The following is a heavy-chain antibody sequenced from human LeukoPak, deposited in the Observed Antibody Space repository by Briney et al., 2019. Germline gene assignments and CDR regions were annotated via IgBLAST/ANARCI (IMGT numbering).Heavy chain of an antibody. J-gene: IGHJ4*02. D-gene: IGHD1-1*01. V-gene: IGHV4-59*08. CDR3: ARHTTTFDY. CDR2: IYYSGST. CDR1: GGSISSYY. Sequence: KPSETLSLTCTVSGGSISSYYWSWIRQPPGKGLEWIGYIYYSGSTYYNPSLKSRVTISVDTSKNQFSLKLSSVTAADTAVYYCARHTTTFDYWGQGTLVTVSS.